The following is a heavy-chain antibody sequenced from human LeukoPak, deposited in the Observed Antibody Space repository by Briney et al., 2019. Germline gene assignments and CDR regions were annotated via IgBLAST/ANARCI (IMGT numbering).Heavy chain of an antibody. CDR2: INHSGST. D-gene: IGHD2-2*01. Sequence: PSETLSLTCAVCGGSFSGYYWSWIRQPPGKGLEWIGEINHSGSTNYNPSLKSRVTISVDTSKNQFSLKLSSVTAADTAVYYCARGAKQSFEVPAATYYYYYGMDVWGQGTTVTVSS. CDR3: ARGAKQSFEVPAATYYYYYGMDV. V-gene: IGHV4-34*01. J-gene: IGHJ6*02. CDR1: GGSFSGYY.